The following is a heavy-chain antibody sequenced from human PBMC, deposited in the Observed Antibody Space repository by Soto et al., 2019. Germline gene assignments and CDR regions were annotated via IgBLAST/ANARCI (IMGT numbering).Heavy chain of an antibody. CDR2: ISAYNGNT. J-gene: IGHJ6*02. V-gene: IGHV1-18*01. CDR1: SYTFTSYG. CDR3: ASYHLNSYYYGMDV. Sequence: QVQLVQSGAEVKKPGASVKVSCKASSYTFTSYGISWVRQAPGQGLEWMGWISAYNGNTNYAQKLQGRVTMTTDTXSSTAYMELRSLRSDDTAVYYCASYHLNSYYYGMDVWGQGTTVTVSS.